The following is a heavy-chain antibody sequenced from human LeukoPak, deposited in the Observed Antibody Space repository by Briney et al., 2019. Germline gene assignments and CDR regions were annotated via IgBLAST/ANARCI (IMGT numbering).Heavy chain of an antibody. CDR3: AKVRRGASIALDAFDI. D-gene: IGHD2-15*01. CDR1: GFTFSSYA. V-gene: IGHV3-23*01. Sequence: GGSLRLSCAASGFTFSSYAMSWVRQAPGKGLEWVSAISGSGGSTYYADSVKGRFTISRDNSKNTLYLQMNSLRAEDTAVYYCAKVRRGASIALDAFDIWGQGTMVTVSS. J-gene: IGHJ3*02. CDR2: ISGSGGST.